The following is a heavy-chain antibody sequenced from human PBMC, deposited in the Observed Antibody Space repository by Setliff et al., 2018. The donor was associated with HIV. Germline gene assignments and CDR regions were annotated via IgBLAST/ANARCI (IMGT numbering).Heavy chain of an antibody. J-gene: IGHJ5*02. CDR3: ARYTSKVDWFDP. CDR1: GDSITNDDYY. D-gene: IGHD2-2*02. V-gene: IGHV4-39*01. Sequence: PSETLSLTCTVSGDSITNDDYYWGWIRQPPGKGLEWIAIIHYNGRTYYDPSLKSRVTIFVDTSKTQFYLKLRSVTASDTAVYYCARYTSKVDWFDPWGQGTLVTLSS. CDR2: IHYNGRT.